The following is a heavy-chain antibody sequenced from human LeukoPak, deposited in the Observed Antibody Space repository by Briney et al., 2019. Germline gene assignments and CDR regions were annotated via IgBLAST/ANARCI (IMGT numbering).Heavy chain of an antibody. CDR3: ARGLKPDYYCSGSYDRIYYYYYMDV. J-gene: IGHJ6*03. CDR1: GGSFRGYY. D-gene: IGHD3-10*01. Sequence: SETLSLTCAVYGGSFRGYYGSWIRQPPGKGVEWSGEINHSGSTNYNPSLKSRVTISVDKSKNQFSLKLSSVTAADTAVYYCARGLKPDYYCSGSYDRIYYYYYMDVWGKGTTVTVSS. V-gene: IGHV4-34*01. CDR2: INHSGST.